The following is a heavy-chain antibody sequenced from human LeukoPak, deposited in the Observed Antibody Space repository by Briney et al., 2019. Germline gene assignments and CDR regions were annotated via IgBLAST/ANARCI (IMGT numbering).Heavy chain of an antibody. J-gene: IGHJ4*02. V-gene: IGHV4-4*07. Sequence: SETLSLTCTVSRGSINNQYWSWIRQPAGKGLEWIGRMYTNGESDYNPSLKSRVAMSVDTSKSQFSLKLNYMTAADTALYYCARGYYGGAVDSWGQGVLVIVSS. CDR2: MYTNGES. CDR1: RGSINNQY. D-gene: IGHD3-16*01. CDR3: ARGYYGGAVDS.